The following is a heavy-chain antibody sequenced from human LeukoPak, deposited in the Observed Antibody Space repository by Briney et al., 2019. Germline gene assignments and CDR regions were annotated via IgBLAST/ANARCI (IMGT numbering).Heavy chain of an antibody. J-gene: IGHJ4*02. V-gene: IGHV3-23*01. CDR2: ISGSGGST. CDR3: AKDQYYYDSSGYIFFDY. CDR1: GFTFSSYA. Sequence: GGSLRLSCAASGFTFSSYAMSWVRQAPGKGLEWVSAISGSGGSTYYADSVKGRFTISRDNSKNTLYLQMISLRAEDTAVYYCAKDQYYYDSSGYIFFDYWGQGTLVTVSS. D-gene: IGHD3-22*01.